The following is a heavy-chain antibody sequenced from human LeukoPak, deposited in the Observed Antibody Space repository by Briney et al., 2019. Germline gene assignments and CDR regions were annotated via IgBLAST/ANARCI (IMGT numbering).Heavy chain of an antibody. V-gene: IGHV1-2*06. CDR3: AGVRDYDSSGYHPMDV. J-gene: IGHJ6*03. CDR2: INPNSGGT. CDR1: GHTFTGYY. D-gene: IGHD3-22*01. Sequence: ASVKVSCKASGHTFTGYYIHWVRQAPGQGLECLVRINPNSGGTKYAQNFQGRVTMTRDTSISTAYMELSRLRSDDTAVYYCAGVRDYDSSGYHPMDVWGKGTTVTVSS.